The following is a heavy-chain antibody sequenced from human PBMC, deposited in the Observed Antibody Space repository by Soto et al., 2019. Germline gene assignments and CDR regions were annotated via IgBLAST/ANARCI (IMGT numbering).Heavy chain of an antibody. CDR2: INPNSGGT. D-gene: IGHD5-18*01. J-gene: IGHJ6*02. CDR3: ARERYSYGYHYYGMDV. CDR1: GYTFTGYY. V-gene: IGHV1-2*04. Sequence: ASVKVSCKASGYTFTGYYMHWVRQAPGQGLEWMGWINPNSGGTNYAQKFQGWVTITRDTSISTAYMELSRLRSDDTAVYYCARERYSYGYHYYGMDVWGQGTTVTVSS.